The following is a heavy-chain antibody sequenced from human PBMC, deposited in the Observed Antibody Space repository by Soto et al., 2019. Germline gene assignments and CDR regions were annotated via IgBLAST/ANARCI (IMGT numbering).Heavy chain of an antibody. Sequence: QLQLQESGPGLVKPSETLSLTCTVSGGSISSSSYYWGWIRQPPGKGLEWIGSIYYSGSTYYNPSLKSRVTISVDTSKNQFSLKLSSVTAADTAVSYCARSGRGSGWYNGYFDYWGQGTLVTVSS. CDR1: GGSISSSSYY. CDR2: IYYSGST. D-gene: IGHD6-19*01. J-gene: IGHJ4*02. V-gene: IGHV4-39*01. CDR3: ARSGRGSGWYNGYFDY.